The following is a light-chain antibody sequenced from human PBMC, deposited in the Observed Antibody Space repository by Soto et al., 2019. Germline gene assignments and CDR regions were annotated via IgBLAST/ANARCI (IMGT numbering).Light chain of an antibody. CDR3: CSYAGSSTWM. V-gene: IGLV2-11*01. CDR2: DVS. CDR1: SSDVGGYNY. J-gene: IGLJ3*02. Sequence: QSALTQPASVSGSPGQSITISCTGTSSDVGGYNYVSWYQQHPGKAPKLMIYDVSNRPSGFPDRFSGSKSGNTASLTISGLQAEDEADYYCCSYAGSSTWMFGGGTKLTVL.